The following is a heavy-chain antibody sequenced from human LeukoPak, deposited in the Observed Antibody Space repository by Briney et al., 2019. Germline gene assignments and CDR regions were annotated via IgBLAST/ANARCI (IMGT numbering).Heavy chain of an antibody. CDR3: ARDRYDSSGIFDY. J-gene: IGHJ4*02. CDR1: GFTFSSYE. D-gene: IGHD3-22*01. CDR2: ISSSGSTI. V-gene: IGHV3-48*03. Sequence: GGSLRLSCAASGFTFSSYEMNWVRQAPGKGLEGVSYISSSGSTIYYADSVKGRFTISRDNAKNSLYLQLNSLRAEDTAVYYCARDRYDSSGIFDYWGQGTLVTVSS.